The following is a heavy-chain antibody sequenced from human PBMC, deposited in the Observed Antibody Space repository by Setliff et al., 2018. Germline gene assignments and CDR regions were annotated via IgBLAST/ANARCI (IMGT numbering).Heavy chain of an antibody. J-gene: IGHJ2*01. CDR3: ARNPDFLQYSFDL. Sequence: SETLSLTCAVSGYSISSGYYWGWIRQPPGKGLEWSGSIYHSGSTYYNPSIKSRVTISVDTSKNQFSLKLSSVTAADTAVYYCARNPDFLQYSFDLWGRGTLVTVSS. CDR1: GYSISSGYY. D-gene: IGHD5-12*01. CDR2: IYHSGST. V-gene: IGHV4-38-2*01.